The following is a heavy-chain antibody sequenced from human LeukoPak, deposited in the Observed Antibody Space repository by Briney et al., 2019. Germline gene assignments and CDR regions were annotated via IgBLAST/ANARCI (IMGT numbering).Heavy chain of an antibody. CDR2: ISGSGGST. Sequence: QPGGSLRLSCAASGFTFSSYAMSWVRQAPGKGLEWVSAISGSGGSTYYADSVKGRFTISRDNSKNTLYLQMNSLRAEDTAVYYCARDPGARKIFGVVYDAFDIWGQGTMVTVSS. CDR3: ARDPGARKIFGVVYDAFDI. J-gene: IGHJ3*02. CDR1: GFTFSSYA. V-gene: IGHV3-23*01. D-gene: IGHD3-3*01.